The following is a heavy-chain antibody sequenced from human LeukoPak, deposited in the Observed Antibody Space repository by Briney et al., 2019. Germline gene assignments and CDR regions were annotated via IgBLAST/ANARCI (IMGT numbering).Heavy chain of an antibody. CDR2: ITSSSSYT. Sequence: GGSLRLSCAAPGITFSNYNMNWVRQAPGKGLEWISAITSSSSYTFYADSVKGRFTISRDNAQNSLYLQMNSLRVEDTAVYYCGRGGKVEQLVLARWGQGSLVTVSS. CDR1: GITFSNYN. CDR3: GRGGKVEQLVLAR. V-gene: IGHV3-21*01. D-gene: IGHD6-13*01. J-gene: IGHJ4*02.